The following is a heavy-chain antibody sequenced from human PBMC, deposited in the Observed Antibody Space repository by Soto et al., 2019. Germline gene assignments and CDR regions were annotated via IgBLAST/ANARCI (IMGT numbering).Heavy chain of an antibody. V-gene: IGHV3-64D*08. Sequence: GGSLRLSCSASGFTFSSYAMHWVRQAPGKGLEYVSAISSNGGSTYYADSVKGRFTISRDNSKNTLYLQMSSLRAEETAVYYCVGTSGAWGKPDINFWYWGQGTLVTVSS. D-gene: IGHD3-3*01. J-gene: IGHJ4*02. CDR1: GFTFSSYA. CDR3: VGTSGAWGKPDINFWY. CDR2: ISSNGGST.